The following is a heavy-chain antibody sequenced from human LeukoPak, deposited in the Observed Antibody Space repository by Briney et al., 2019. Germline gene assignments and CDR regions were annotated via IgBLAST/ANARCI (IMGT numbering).Heavy chain of an antibody. D-gene: IGHD3-3*01. CDR2: VKQGGNEK. CDR1: GFTIGKSD. CDR3: ARDFGSNGFDI. V-gene: IGHV3-7*03. J-gene: IGHJ3*02. Sequence: GGSLRLSCATSGFTIGKSDMAWVRQAPGKGLEWVANVKQGGNEKYYVDFVKGRFTISRDNAKNSLYLQMNSLRAEDTAVYYCARDFGSNGFDIWGQGTMVTVSS.